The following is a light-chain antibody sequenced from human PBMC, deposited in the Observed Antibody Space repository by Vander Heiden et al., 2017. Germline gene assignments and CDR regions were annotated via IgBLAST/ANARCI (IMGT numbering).Light chain of an antibody. J-gene: IGLJ2*01. CDR3: SSYTTITTVV. CDR2: DVI. V-gene: IGLV2-14*03. CDR1: SSYVGGYNY. Sequence: QSALTQPASVSGSPGQSITISCTGTSSYVGGYNYVSWYQQHPGKAPKLMIYDVINRPSGVSNRFSGSKSGNTASLIISGLQAEDEADYYCSSYTTITTVVFGGGTKLTVL.